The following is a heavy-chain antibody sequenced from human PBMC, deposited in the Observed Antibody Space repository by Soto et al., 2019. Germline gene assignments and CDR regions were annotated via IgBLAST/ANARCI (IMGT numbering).Heavy chain of an antibody. Sequence: QVQLVQSGAEVKKPGSSVKVSCKASGGTFSSYTISWVRQAPGQGLEWMGRIIPILGIANYAQKFQGRVTITADKSTSTAYMELSSLRSEDTAVYYGAIRSPTWNDVEIDYWGQGTLVTVSS. CDR2: IIPILGIA. D-gene: IGHD1-1*01. V-gene: IGHV1-69*02. J-gene: IGHJ4*02. CDR3: AIRSPTWNDVEIDY. CDR1: GGTFSSYT.